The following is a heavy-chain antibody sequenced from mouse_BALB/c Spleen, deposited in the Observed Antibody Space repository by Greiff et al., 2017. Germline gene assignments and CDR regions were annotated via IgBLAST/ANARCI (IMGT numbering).Heavy chain of an antibody. CDR1: GYTFTSYW. Sequence: LQQPGSELVRPGASVKLSCKASGYTFTSYWMHWVKQRHGQGLEWIGNIYPGSGSTNYDEKFKSKGTLTVYTSSSTAYMHLSSLTSEDSAVYYCTRGGYDYDTWFAYWGQGTLVTVSA. J-gene: IGHJ3*01. V-gene: IGHV1S22*01. CDR3: TRGGYDYDTWFAY. CDR2: IYPGSGST. D-gene: IGHD2-4*01.